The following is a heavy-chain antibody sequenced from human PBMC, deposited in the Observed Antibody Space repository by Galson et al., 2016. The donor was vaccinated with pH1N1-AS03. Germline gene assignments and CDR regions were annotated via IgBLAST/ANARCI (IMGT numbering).Heavy chain of an antibody. CDR1: GGTFSTNG. CDR2: IIPMLGRG. J-gene: IGHJ4*02. D-gene: IGHD6-6*01. CDR3: ARERDSSSSSIFVY. Sequence: SVKVSCKASGGTFSTNGFTWVRQAPGQGLEWMGRIIPMLGRGNYAQKFQGRVTIIADISTSTTYMELSNLTSEDTAIYYCARERDSSSSSIFVYWGQGNPVTVSS. V-gene: IGHV1-69*04.